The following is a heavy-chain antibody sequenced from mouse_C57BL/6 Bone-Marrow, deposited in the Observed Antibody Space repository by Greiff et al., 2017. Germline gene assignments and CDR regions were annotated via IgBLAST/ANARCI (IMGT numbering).Heavy chain of an antibody. CDR2: IEPENGDT. V-gene: IGHV14-4*01. Sequence: EVQLQQSGAELVRPGASVKLSCTASGFNIKDDYMHWVKQRPEQGLEWIGWIEPENGDTEYASKFQGKATITADTSSNTAYLQLSSLTSEDTAVYYCTTVSGGKAMDYWGQGTSVTVSS. D-gene: IGHD1-1*01. CDR3: TTVSGGKAMDY. J-gene: IGHJ4*01. CDR1: GFNIKDDY.